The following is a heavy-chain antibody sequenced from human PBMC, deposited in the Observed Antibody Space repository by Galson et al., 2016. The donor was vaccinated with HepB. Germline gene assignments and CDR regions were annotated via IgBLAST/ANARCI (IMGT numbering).Heavy chain of an antibody. V-gene: IGHV6-1*01. D-gene: IGHD4-23*01. CDR3: ARDSPGNSFFDY. Sequence: CAISGDSVSSYTGVWNWIRQSPSRGLEWLGRTYNRSQWYYHYAESVKGRITIYPDTSRNHFSLRLTSVTPEDTAVYYCARDSPGNSFFDYWSQGTLVTVSS. CDR2: TYNRSQWYY. CDR1: GDSVSSYTGV. J-gene: IGHJ4*02.